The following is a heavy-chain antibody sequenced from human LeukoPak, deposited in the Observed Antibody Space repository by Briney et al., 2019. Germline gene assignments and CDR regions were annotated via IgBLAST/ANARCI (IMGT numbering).Heavy chain of an antibody. V-gene: IGHV1-2*02. CDR3: ARSANPATAFDY. Sequence: ASVKVSCTPSGYTFTGYYMHWVRQAPGQGLEWMGWINPNSGGTNYAQNFQGRVTMTRDTSNSTAYMELRRLRSDDTAVYYCARSANPATAFDYWGQGTLVTVSS. CDR1: GYTFTGYY. D-gene: IGHD2-21*02. J-gene: IGHJ4*02. CDR2: INPNSGGT.